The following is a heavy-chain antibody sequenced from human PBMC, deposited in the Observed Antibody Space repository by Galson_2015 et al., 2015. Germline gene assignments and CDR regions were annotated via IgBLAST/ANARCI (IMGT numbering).Heavy chain of an antibody. Sequence: SVKVSCKASGGTFSSYAISWVRQAPGQGLEWMGRIIPILGIANYAQKFQGRVTITADKSTSTAYMELSSLRSEDTAVYYCAILYCSSTSCYPPVDYYYYYMDVWGKGTTVTVSS. CDR2: IIPILGIA. CDR1: GGTFSSYA. J-gene: IGHJ6*03. CDR3: AILYCSSTSCYPPVDYYYYYMDV. V-gene: IGHV1-69*04. D-gene: IGHD2-2*01.